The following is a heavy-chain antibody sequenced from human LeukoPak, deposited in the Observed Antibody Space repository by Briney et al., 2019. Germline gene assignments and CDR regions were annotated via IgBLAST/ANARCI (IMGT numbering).Heavy chain of an antibody. CDR3: ARDYGGNSDFDY. Sequence: PGGSLRLSCAASGFTFSSYSMHWVRQAPGKGLEWVAVMSDDGINKYYADSVKGRFTISRDNSRNTLYLQMNSLRAEDTAVYYCARDYGGNSDFDYWGQGTLVTVPS. D-gene: IGHD4-23*01. J-gene: IGHJ4*02. CDR1: GFTFSSYS. CDR2: MSDDGINK. V-gene: IGHV3-30-3*01.